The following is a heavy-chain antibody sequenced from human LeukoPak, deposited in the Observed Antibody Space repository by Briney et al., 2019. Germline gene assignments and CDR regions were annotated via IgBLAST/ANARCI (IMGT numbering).Heavy chain of an antibody. CDR1: GFTFSSYG. CDR3: AKDLRTTSPPYYYYGMDV. D-gene: IGHD1-14*01. V-gene: IGHV3-30*18. Sequence: GGSLRLSCAASGFTFSSYGMHWVRQAPGKGLEWVAVISYDGSNKYYADSVKGRFTISRDNSKNTLYLQMNSLRAEETAVYYCAKDLRTTSPPYYYYGMDVWGQGTTVTVSS. J-gene: IGHJ6*02. CDR2: ISYDGSNK.